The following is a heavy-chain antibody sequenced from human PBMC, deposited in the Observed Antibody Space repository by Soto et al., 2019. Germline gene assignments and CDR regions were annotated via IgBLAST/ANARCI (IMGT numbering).Heavy chain of an antibody. V-gene: IGHV1-69*13. CDR1: GGTFSSYA. CDR3: ARPDGPLYSNYHYYYGMDV. J-gene: IGHJ6*02. D-gene: IGHD4-4*01. CDR2: IIPILGTA. Sequence: ASVKVSCKASGGTFSSYAISWVRQAPGQGLEWMGGIIPILGTANYAQKFQGRVTITADESTSTAYMELSSLRSEDTAVYYCARPDGPLYSNYHYYYGMDVWGQGTTVTVSS.